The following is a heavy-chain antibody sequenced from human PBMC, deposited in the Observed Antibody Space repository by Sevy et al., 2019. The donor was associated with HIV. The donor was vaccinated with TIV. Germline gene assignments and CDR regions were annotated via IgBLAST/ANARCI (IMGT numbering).Heavy chain of an antibody. CDR3: ARKYDSSGYFDY. V-gene: IGHV3-23*01. CDR2: ISGSGGSGVKT. Sequence: GGSLRLSCAASGFTFSSYAMSWVRQAPGKGLEWVSGISGSGGSGVKTNYADSVKGRFTISRDDSKNSLYLQLNSLRAEDTAIYYCARKYDSSGYFDYWGQGTLVTVSS. D-gene: IGHD3-22*01. CDR1: GFTFSSYA. J-gene: IGHJ4*02.